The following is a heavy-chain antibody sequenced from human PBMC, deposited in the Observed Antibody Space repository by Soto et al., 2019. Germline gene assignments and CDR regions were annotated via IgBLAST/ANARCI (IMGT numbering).Heavy chain of an antibody. CDR3: AKGGWELLL. CDR1: GFTFSSYG. J-gene: IGHJ4*02. D-gene: IGHD1-26*01. V-gene: IGHV3-30*18. Sequence: LGLSCSASGFTFSSYGMHWVRQAPGKGLEWVAVISYDGSNKYYADSVKGRFTISRDNSKNTLYLQMNSLRAEDTAVYYCAKGGWELLLRGQVSLVPFSS. CDR2: ISYDGSNK.